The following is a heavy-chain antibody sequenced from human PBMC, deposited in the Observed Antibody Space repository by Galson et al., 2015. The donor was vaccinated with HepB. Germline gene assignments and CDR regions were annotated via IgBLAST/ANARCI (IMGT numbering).Heavy chain of an antibody. J-gene: IGHJ5*02. V-gene: IGHV4-31*03. CDR1: GGSISSGGYY. D-gene: IGHD2-15*01. CDR2: IYYSGST. CDR3: ARSATLYCSGVSCGGWFDP. Sequence: TLSLTCTVSGGSISSGGYYWSWIRQHPGKGLEWIGYIYYSGSTYYNPSLKSRVTISVDTSKNQFSLKLSSVTAADTAVYYCARSATLYCSGVSCGGWFDPWGQGTLVTVSS.